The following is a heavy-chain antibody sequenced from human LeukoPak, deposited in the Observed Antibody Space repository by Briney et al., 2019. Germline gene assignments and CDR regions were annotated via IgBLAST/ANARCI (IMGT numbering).Heavy chain of an antibody. CDR3: AASGYDYDYYYYMDV. CDR2: ISSSGSTI. V-gene: IGHV3-48*03. Sequence: PGGSLRLSCVASGFTFSSYEMNWVRRAPGKGLEWVSYISSSGSTIYYADSVKGRFTISRDNAKNSLYLQMNSLRVEDTAVYYCAASGYDYDYYYYMDVWGKGTTVTISS. D-gene: IGHD5-12*01. J-gene: IGHJ6*03. CDR1: GFTFSSYE.